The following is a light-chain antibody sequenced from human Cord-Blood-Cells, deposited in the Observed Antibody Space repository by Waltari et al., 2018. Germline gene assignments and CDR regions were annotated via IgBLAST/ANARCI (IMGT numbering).Light chain of an antibody. CDR1: QSVSSN. CDR3: QQYNNWLT. J-gene: IGKJ1*01. Sequence: EIVMTQSPATLPVSPGEIATLSCRASQSVSSNLAWYQQKPGQAPRLLIYGASTRATGIPARFSGSGSGTEFTLTISSLQSEDFAVYYCQQYNNWLTFGQGTKVEIK. V-gene: IGKV3-15*01. CDR2: GAS.